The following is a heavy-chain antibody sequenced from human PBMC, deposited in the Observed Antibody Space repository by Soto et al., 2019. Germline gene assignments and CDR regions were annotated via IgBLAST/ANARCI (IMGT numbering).Heavy chain of an antibody. CDR2: ISWNSGSI. Sequence: GGSLRLSCAASGFTFDDYAMHWVRQAPGKGLEWVSGISWNSGSIGYADSVKGRFTISRDNAKNSLYLQMNSLRAEDTALYYCAKGGYSSSWALYYYYYMDVWGKGTTVTVSS. D-gene: IGHD6-13*01. V-gene: IGHV3-9*01. J-gene: IGHJ6*03. CDR1: GFTFDDYA. CDR3: AKGGYSSSWALYYYYYMDV.